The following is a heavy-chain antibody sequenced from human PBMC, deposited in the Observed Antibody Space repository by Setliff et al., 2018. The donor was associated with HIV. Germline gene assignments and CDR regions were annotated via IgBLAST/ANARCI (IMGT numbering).Heavy chain of an antibody. CDR1: AGSITGYF. D-gene: IGHD2-8*01. CDR3: ARDSANGKTANLNYLDV. CDR2: IYQNGRT. Sequence: SETLSLTCSVSAGSITGYFWTWIRQPPGKGLEWIGNIYQNGRTNYNASLTSRVTISVDTPKKQFSLRLTSVTAADTAVYYCARDSANGKTANLNYLDVWGKGTTVTVSS. V-gene: IGHV4-59*01. J-gene: IGHJ6*03.